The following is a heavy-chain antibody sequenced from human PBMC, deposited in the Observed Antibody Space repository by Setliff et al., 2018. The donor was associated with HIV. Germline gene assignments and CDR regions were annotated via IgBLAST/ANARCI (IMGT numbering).Heavy chain of an antibody. CDR2: IYPADSDT. V-gene: IGHV5-51*01. J-gene: IGHJ4*02. CDR3: ARGPHYYDSSGYFNY. Sequence: PGESLKISCRGYGYSFTNYWIGWVRQMPGKGLEWMGIIYPADSDTRYSPSFQGQVTISADKSISTAYLQWSSLKASDTAMYYCARGPHYYDSSGYFNYWGQGTLVTVSS. D-gene: IGHD3-22*01. CDR1: GYSFTNYW.